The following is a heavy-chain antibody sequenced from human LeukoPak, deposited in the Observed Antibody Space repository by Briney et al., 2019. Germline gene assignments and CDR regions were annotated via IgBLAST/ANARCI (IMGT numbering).Heavy chain of an antibody. D-gene: IGHD5-18*01. Sequence: SETLSLTCAVCGGSFSGYYWSWIRQPPGKGLEWIGEINHSGSTNYNPSLKSRVTISVDTSKNQFSLKLSSVTAADTAVYYCARARGYSYGRIDYWGQGTLVTVSS. V-gene: IGHV4-34*01. J-gene: IGHJ4*02. CDR1: GGSFSGYY. CDR3: ARARGYSYGRIDY. CDR2: INHSGST.